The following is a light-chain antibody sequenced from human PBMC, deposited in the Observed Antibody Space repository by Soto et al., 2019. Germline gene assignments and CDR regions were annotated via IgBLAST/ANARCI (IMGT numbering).Light chain of an antibody. Sequence: QSVLTQPASVSGSPGQSITISCTGTSSDVGGFNSVCWYQQHPGNAPKLMIYEVSDRPSGVSNRFSGSKSGNTASLTISGLQAEDEADYYCSSNTSSTTSVFGTGNKVTVL. CDR1: SSDVGGFNS. CDR2: EVS. J-gene: IGLJ1*01. CDR3: SSNTSSTTSV. V-gene: IGLV2-14*01.